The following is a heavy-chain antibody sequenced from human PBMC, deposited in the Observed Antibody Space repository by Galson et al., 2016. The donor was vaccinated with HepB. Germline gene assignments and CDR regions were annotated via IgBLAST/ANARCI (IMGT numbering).Heavy chain of an antibody. CDR2: IIPIFGTA. V-gene: IGHV1-69*01. CDR1: GXTFSSYA. D-gene: IGHD1-26*01. Sequence: KVSCKASGXTFSSYAXSWVRXAPGQGLEWMGGIIPIFGTANYAQKFQGRVTITADESTRTAYMELSSLRSEDTAVYYCARVPPEGSGLSWYXXLWGRGTLVTVAS. CDR3: ARVPPEGSGLSWYXXL. J-gene: IGHJ2*01.